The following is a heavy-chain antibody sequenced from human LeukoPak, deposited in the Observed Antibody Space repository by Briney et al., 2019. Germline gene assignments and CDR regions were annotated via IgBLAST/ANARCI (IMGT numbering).Heavy chain of an antibody. Sequence: GGSLRLSCAASGFTFSSYAMHWARQAPGKGLEYVSAISSNGGSTYYANSVKGRFTISRDNAKNSLYLQMNSLRADDTAVYYCARDLSWAFDIWGQGTMVTVSS. J-gene: IGHJ3*02. CDR2: ISSNGGST. CDR1: GFTFSSYA. V-gene: IGHV3-64*01. CDR3: ARDLSWAFDI. D-gene: IGHD2/OR15-2a*01.